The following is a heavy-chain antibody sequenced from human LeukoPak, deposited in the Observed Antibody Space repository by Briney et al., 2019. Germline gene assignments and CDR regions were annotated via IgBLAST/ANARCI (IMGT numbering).Heavy chain of an antibody. CDR3: ARRQGCSSSSCPPDS. V-gene: IGHV5-51*01. J-gene: IGHJ4*02. CDR2: IYPGDSDT. Sequence: GESLKISCRGSGYSFTTYWIGWVRQMPGKGLEWIGIIYPGDSDTRYSPSFQGQVTMSADKSINTAYLQWSSLKASDTAMYYCARRQGCSSSSCPPDSWGQGTLVTVSS. D-gene: IGHD2-15*01. CDR1: GYSFTTYW.